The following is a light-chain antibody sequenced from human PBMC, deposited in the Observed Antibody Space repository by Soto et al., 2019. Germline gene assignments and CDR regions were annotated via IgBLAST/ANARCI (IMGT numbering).Light chain of an antibody. J-gene: IGKJ1*01. CDR1: QSVANNH. V-gene: IGKV3-20*01. CDR3: QQHVSSPRT. CDR2: ETF. Sequence: EIVLKQSPGALYLSPGERATLSCRASQSVANNHLAWYHQKPGQAPRLLIYETFRRATGVPDRISGSGSGTDFTLTISRLEPEDFAVYYCQQHVSSPRTFGQGTKIEIK.